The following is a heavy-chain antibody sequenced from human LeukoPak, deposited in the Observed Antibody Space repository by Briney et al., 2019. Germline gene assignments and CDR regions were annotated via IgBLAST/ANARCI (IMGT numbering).Heavy chain of an antibody. CDR2: ITTNTGNP. D-gene: IGHD3-9*01. CDR3: AIFPDHHLLT. J-gene: IGHJ4*02. Sequence: GASVKVSCKASGYTFTNFPMNWVRQAPGQGLEWMGWITTNTGNPTYAQGFTGRFVFSLDTSVSTAYLQISSLKAEDIAMYYCAIFPDHHLLTWGQGPLVTLPS. V-gene: IGHV7-4-1*02. CDR1: GYTFTNFP.